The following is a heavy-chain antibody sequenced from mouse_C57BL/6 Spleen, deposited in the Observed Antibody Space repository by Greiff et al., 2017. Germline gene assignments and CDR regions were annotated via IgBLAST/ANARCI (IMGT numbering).Heavy chain of an antibody. Sequence: VQLVESGGGLVQPQRSLILPCAAPGLSFTTYALNWARQAPGKGLDRVARIRRKSNNSATYYAVSVKDKFTISRDVTESMLYQQMNNLKTEATAMCYCVIGFRARDDWGQGTSVTVSS. CDR1: GLSFTTYA. CDR2: IRRKSNNSAT. J-gene: IGHJ4*01. V-gene: IGHV10-1*01. CDR3: VIGFRARDD. D-gene: IGHD3-2*02.